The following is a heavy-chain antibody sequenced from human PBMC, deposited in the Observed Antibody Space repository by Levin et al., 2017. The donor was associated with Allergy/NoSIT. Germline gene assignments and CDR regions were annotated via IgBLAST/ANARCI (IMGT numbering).Heavy chain of an antibody. CDR2: IYYSGST. Sequence: GSLRLSCTVSGGSVSSGSLYWSWLRQPPGKGLEWIGYIYYSGSTNYNSSLKSRVSISVDTSKNQFSLKLSSVTAADTAVYYCARQYYHDSSPYAGAFDIWGQGTMVTVSA. CDR1: GGSVSSGSLY. CDR3: ARQYYHDSSPYAGAFDI. J-gene: IGHJ3*02. D-gene: IGHD3-22*01. V-gene: IGHV4-61*01.